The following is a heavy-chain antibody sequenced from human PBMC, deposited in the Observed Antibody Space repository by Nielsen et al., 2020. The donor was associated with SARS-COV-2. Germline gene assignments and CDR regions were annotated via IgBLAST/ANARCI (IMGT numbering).Heavy chain of an antibody. J-gene: IGHJ6*02. CDR3: AKDGLWFGDPGDYYGMDV. Sequence: GGSLRLSCAASGFTFDDYAMHWVRQAPGKGLEWVSGISWNSGSIGYADSVKGRFTISRDNAKNSLYLQMNSLRAEDTALYYCAKDGLWFGDPGDYYGMDVWSQGTTVTVSS. CDR2: ISWNSGSI. D-gene: IGHD3-10*01. CDR1: GFTFDDYA. V-gene: IGHV3-9*01.